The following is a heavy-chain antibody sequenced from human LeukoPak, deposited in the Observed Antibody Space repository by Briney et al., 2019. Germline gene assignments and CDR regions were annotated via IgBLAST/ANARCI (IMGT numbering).Heavy chain of an antibody. CDR3: ASLYYDYVWGSYRSRNFDY. J-gene: IGHJ4*02. Sequence: SETLSLTCTVSGGSVSSGSYYWRWIRQPPGKGLEWIADIYYSGSTNYNPSLKSRVTISVDTSKNQFSLKLSSVTAADTAVYYCASLYYDYVWGSYRSRNFDYWGQGTLVTVSS. CDR1: GGSVSSGSYY. D-gene: IGHD3-16*02. V-gene: IGHV4-61*01. CDR2: IYYSGST.